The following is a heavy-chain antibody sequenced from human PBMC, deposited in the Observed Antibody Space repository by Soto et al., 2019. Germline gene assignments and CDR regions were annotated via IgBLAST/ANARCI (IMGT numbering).Heavy chain of an antibody. Sequence: PGRSLSLSYAASGFTFRIYAMSVFRQAPGKGLEWVSGITASGSSTYYADSVKGRFTISRDNSNNTVYLQMNILSAEDTAVYYCAKGDSSSWYYFDYWGQGNQVTGTS. D-gene: IGHD6-13*01. CDR3: AKGDSSSWYYFDY. CDR1: GFTFRIYA. J-gene: IGHJ4*02. V-gene: IGHV3-23*01. CDR2: ITASGSST.